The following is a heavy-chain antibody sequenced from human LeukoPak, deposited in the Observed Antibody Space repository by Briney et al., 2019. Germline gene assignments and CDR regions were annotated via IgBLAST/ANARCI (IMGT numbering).Heavy chain of an antibody. Sequence: GGSLRLSCAASGXTFSSYAVSWVRQAPGKGLEWVSGISGSGGSTYYADSVKGRFTISRDNSKNTLYLQMNSLRAEDTALYYCAKAGSYWDFDYWGQGTLVTVSS. V-gene: IGHV3-23*01. D-gene: IGHD1-26*01. CDR3: AKAGSYWDFDY. J-gene: IGHJ4*02. CDR1: GXTFSSYA. CDR2: ISGSGGST.